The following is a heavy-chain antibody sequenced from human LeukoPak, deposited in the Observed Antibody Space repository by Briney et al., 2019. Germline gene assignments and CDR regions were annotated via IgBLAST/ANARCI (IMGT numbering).Heavy chain of an antibody. CDR3: ARRLGSGKGWFDP. J-gene: IGHJ5*02. D-gene: IGHD3-10*01. CDR2: INPSGGST. Sequence: ASVKVSCKASVAAFSIYAISWVRQAPGQAPERRGIINPSGGSTGYAQKFQGRVTMTRDTSTSTVYMELSSLRSEDTAVYYCARRLGSGKGWFDPWGQGTLVTVSS. CDR1: VAAFSIYA. V-gene: IGHV1-46*01.